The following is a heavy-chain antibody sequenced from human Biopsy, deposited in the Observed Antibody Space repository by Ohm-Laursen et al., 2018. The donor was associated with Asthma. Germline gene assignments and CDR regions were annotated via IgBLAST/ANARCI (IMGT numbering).Heavy chain of an antibody. D-gene: IGHD2-2*01. J-gene: IGHJ5*02. CDR3: ARAGQCSSTSCYNPGWFDP. Sequence: TLSLTCAVYGGSFSGYYWSWIRQPPGKGLEWIGEINHSGSTNYNPSLKSRVTISVDTSKNQFSLKLSSVAAADTAVYYCARAGQCSSTSCYNPGWFDPWGQGTLVTVSS. CDR2: INHSGST. V-gene: IGHV4-34*01. CDR1: GGSFSGYY.